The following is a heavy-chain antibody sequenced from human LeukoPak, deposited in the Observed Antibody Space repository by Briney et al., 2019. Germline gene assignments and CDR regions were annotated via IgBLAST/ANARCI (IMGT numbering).Heavy chain of an antibody. CDR3: ARKGVGAPPFGLDYYGMDV. Sequence: ASVKVSCTASGYTFTSYAMNWVRQAPGQGLEWMGWINTNTGNPTYAQGFTGRFVFSLDTSVSTAYLQISSLKAEDTAVYYCARKGVGAPPFGLDYYGMDVWGQGTTVTVSS. CDR1: GYTFTSYA. CDR2: INTNTGNP. V-gene: IGHV7-4-1*02. J-gene: IGHJ6*02. D-gene: IGHD3-10*01.